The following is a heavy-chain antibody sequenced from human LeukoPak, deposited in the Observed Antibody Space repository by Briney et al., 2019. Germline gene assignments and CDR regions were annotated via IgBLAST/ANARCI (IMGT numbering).Heavy chain of an antibody. J-gene: IGHJ4*02. Sequence: GGSLRLSCTVSGFTVSSNSMSWVRQAPGKGLEWVSFIYSDNTHYSDSVKGRFTVSRDNSKDTMYLQMNGLRAEDTAIYYCAQDRAWAQYYYWGQGTLVTVSS. CDR3: AQDRAWAQYYY. V-gene: IGHV3-53*01. CDR2: IYSDNT. D-gene: IGHD3-10*01. CDR1: GFTVSSNS.